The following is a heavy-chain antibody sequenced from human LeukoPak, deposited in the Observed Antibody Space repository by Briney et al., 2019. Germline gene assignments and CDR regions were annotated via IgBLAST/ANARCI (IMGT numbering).Heavy chain of an antibody. V-gene: IGHV1-24*01. J-gene: IGHJ4*02. CDR1: GYTLTELS. Sequence: ASVKVSCKVSGYTLTELSMHWVRQAPGKGLEWMGGFDPEDGETIYAQKFQGRVTMTEDTSTDTAYMELSSLRSEDTAVYYCATEGGGSGSFDYWGQGTLATVSS. CDR2: FDPEDGET. CDR3: ATEGGGSGSFDY. D-gene: IGHD3-10*01.